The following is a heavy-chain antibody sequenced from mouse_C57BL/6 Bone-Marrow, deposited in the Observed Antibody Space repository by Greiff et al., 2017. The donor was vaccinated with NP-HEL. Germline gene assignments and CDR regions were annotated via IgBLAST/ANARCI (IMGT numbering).Heavy chain of an antibody. CDR1: GYSITSDY. CDR3: ARIAVWSYWYFDV. CDR2: ISYSGST. V-gene: IGHV3-8*01. D-gene: IGHD2-10*02. Sequence: EVKLMESGPGLAKPSQTLSLTCSVTGYSITSDYWNWIRKFPGNKLEYMGYISYSGSTYYNPSLKSRISITRDTSKNQYYLQLNSVTTEDTATYYCARIAVWSYWYFDVWGTGTTVTVSS. J-gene: IGHJ1*03.